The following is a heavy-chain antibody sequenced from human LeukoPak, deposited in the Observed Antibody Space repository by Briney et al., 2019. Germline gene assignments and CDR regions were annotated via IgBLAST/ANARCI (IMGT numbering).Heavy chain of an antibody. Sequence: SETLSLTCTVSDDSITIYFWSWIRQPPGKGLEWIADIHYSETTNYNPSLRSRATISVDTSKNHFSLKLSSVTAADTAMYYCARTSSGVVDYWGQGTLVTVSS. CDR3: ARTSSGVVDY. V-gene: IGHV4-59*01. CDR1: DDSITIYF. CDR2: IHYSETT. D-gene: IGHD3-22*01. J-gene: IGHJ4*02.